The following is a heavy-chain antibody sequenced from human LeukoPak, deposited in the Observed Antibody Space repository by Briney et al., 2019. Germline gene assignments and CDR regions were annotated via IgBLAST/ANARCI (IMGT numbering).Heavy chain of an antibody. Sequence: GGSLRLSCAASGFTFSSYAMRWVRQAPGKGLEWVSAISGSGGSTYYADSVKGRFTISRDNSKNTLYLQMNSLRAEDTAVYYCARGYYDSSGYYKYYFDYWGQGTLVTVSS. V-gene: IGHV3-23*01. D-gene: IGHD3-22*01. CDR3: ARGYYDSSGYYKYYFDY. J-gene: IGHJ4*02. CDR1: GFTFSSYA. CDR2: ISGSGGST.